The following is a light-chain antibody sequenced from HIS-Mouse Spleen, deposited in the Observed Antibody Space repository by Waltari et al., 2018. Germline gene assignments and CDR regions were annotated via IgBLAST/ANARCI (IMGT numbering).Light chain of an antibody. Sequence: SYELTQPPSVSVSPGQTARITCSGDALPKQYAYWYQQKPGQAPVPVIYKDSERPSGTPERFSGSSSGTTVTLTISGVQAEDEADYYCQSADSSGTYSVVFGGGTKLTVL. CDR2: KDS. CDR3: QSADSSGTYSVV. CDR1: ALPKQY. V-gene: IGLV3-25*03. J-gene: IGLJ2*01.